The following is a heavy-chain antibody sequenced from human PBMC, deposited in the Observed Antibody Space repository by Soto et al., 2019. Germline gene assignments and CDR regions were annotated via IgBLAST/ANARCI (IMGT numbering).Heavy chain of an antibody. CDR3: ARGTLYYDFWCGSVTAAAVLDS. D-gene: IGHD3-3*01. V-gene: IGHV3-7*01. CDR2: IKQDGSEK. CDR1: GFTFSSYW. Sequence: PGGSLRLSCAASGFTFSSYWMSWVRQAPGKGLEWVANIKQDGSEKYYVDSVKGRFTISRDNAKNSLYLQMNSLRAEDTAVYYCARGTLYYDFWCGSVTAAAVLDSWGQEAVVPVSS. J-gene: IGHJ4*02.